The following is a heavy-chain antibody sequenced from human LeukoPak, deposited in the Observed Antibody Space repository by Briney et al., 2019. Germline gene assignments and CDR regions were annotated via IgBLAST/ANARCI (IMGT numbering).Heavy chain of an antibody. CDR2: ISYSGST. J-gene: IGHJ4*02. Sequence: SETLSLTCTVSGGSISSSSHYWSWVRQHPGKGLEWIGHISYSGSTYYNPSLESRVVMSIDVSQNQFSLMVSSLTAADTAVYYCARAPGGNSRLDYWGQGTLVTVSS. CDR3: ARAPGGNSRLDY. CDR1: GGSISSSSHY. V-gene: IGHV4-31*03. D-gene: IGHD4-23*01.